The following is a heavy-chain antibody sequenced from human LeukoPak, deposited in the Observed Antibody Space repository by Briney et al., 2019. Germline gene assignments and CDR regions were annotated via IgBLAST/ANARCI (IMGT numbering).Heavy chain of an antibody. CDR2: IYHSGST. Sequence: SETLSLTCAVSGGSISSSNWWSWVRQPPGKGLEWIGEIYHSGSTNYNPSLKSRVTISVDKSKNQFSLKLSSVTAADTALYYCVTVWFGEPRDNWFDPWGQGTLVTVSS. D-gene: IGHD3-10*01. CDR3: VTVWFGEPRDNWFDP. CDR1: GGSISSSNW. J-gene: IGHJ5*02. V-gene: IGHV4-4*02.